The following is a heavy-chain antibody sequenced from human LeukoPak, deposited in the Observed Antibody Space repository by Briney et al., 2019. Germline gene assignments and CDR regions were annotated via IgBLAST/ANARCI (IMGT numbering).Heavy chain of an antibody. Sequence: GGSLRLSCAASGFTFSDYYMSWIRQAPGKGLEWASYISSSSTYTNYADSVKGRFTISRDNAKNSLYLQMNSLRVEDTAVYYCASRNAAMVGFDYWGQGTLVTVSS. J-gene: IGHJ4*02. D-gene: IGHD5-18*01. CDR1: GFTFSDYY. CDR3: ASRNAAMVGFDY. CDR2: ISSSSTYT. V-gene: IGHV3-11*06.